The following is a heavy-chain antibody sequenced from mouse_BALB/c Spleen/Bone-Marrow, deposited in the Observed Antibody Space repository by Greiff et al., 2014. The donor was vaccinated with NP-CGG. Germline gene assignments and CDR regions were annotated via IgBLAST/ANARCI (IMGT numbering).Heavy chain of an antibody. CDR1: GYSITSDYS. D-gene: IGHD4-1*01. V-gene: IGHV3-1*02. Sequence: VQLQQSGPDLVKPSQSLSLTCTVTGYSITSDYSWHWIRQFPGNKLEWMGYTHYSGTTVYNPSLKSRISITRDTSNNQFFLQLNSVTTEDTATYYCARFAGTPYTMDYWGQGTSVTVSS. CDR3: ARFAGTPYTMDY. J-gene: IGHJ4*01. CDR2: THYSGTT.